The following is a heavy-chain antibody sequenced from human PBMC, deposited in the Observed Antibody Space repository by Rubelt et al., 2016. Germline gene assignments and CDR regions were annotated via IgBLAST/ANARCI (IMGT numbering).Heavy chain of an antibody. Sequence: QAPGKGLEWMGGFDPEDGETIYAQKFQGRVTMTEDTSTDTAYMELSSLRSDDTAVYYCARGLYGDYEYWGQGTLVTVSP. CDR3: ARGLYGDYEY. D-gene: IGHD4-17*01. V-gene: IGHV1-24*01. J-gene: IGHJ4*02. CDR2: FDPEDGET.